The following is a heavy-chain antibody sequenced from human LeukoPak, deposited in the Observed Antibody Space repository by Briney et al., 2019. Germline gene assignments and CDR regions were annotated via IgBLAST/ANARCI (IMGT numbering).Heavy chain of an antibody. D-gene: IGHD3-22*01. CDR2: ISGSGGST. Sequence: PGGTLRLSCAASGFTFSSYGMSWVRQAPGKGLEWVSAISGSGGSTYYADSVKGRFTISRDNAKNSLYLQMNSLRAEDTAVYYCARGWLFLYFDWGQGTLVTVSS. V-gene: IGHV3-23*01. CDR1: GFTFSSYG. J-gene: IGHJ4*02. CDR3: ARGWLFLYFD.